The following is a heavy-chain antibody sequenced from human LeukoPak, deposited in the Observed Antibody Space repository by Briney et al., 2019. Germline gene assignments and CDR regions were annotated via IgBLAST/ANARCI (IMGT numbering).Heavy chain of an antibody. J-gene: IGHJ4*02. CDR3: ARAAWGDCSGGSCYSPFDY. Sequence: GASVKVSCKASGYTFTSYGISWVRQAPGQGLEWMGWISAYNGNTNYAQKLQGRATMTTDTSTSTAYMELRSLRSDDTAVYYCARAAWGDCSGGSCYSPFDYWGQGTLVTVSS. CDR2: ISAYNGNT. V-gene: IGHV1-18*01. CDR1: GYTFTSYG. D-gene: IGHD2-15*01.